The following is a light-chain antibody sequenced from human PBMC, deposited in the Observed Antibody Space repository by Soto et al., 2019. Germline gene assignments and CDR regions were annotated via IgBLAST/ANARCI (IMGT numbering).Light chain of an antibody. J-gene: IGKJ1*01. CDR1: QSVRKY. CDR2: GAS. Sequence: DIVLTQSPATLSLSTGERATLSCRASQSVRKYLAWYQQKPGQAPRLLIYGASNRATGIPARFSGSGSATDFTLTISSLEPEDFALYYCQQRSSWPRTFGQGTKVDIK. V-gene: IGKV3-11*01. CDR3: QQRSSWPRT.